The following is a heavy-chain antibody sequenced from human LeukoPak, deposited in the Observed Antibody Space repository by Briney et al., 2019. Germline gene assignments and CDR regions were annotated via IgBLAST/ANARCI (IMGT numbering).Heavy chain of an antibody. J-gene: IGHJ6*03. CDR3: ARAPGDSYGYYYYYYMDV. V-gene: IGHV3-48*01. D-gene: IGHD5-18*01. CDR1: GFTFNTYT. CDR2: INTKSRTI. Sequence: GGSLRLSCAASGFTFNTYTMNWVRQAPGKGLEWISFINTKSRTIYYADSVKGRFTISRDNAKNSLYLQMNSLRAEDTAVYYCARAPGDSYGYYYYYYMDVWGKGTTVTVSS.